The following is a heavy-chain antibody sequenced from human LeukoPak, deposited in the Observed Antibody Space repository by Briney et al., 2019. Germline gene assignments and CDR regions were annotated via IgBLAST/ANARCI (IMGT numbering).Heavy chain of an antibody. J-gene: IGHJ4*02. Sequence: SGTLSLTCAVSGGSISSNTWWSWVRQPPGKGLKWVGNIYHSGSTNYNPSLKSRVTISLDKSKSQFSLNLSSVTAADTAVYYCASKTNMVRGVINYFDYWGQGTLVTVSS. D-gene: IGHD3-10*01. CDR1: GGSISSNTW. CDR3: ASKTNMVRGVINYFDY. CDR2: IYHSGST. V-gene: IGHV4-4*02.